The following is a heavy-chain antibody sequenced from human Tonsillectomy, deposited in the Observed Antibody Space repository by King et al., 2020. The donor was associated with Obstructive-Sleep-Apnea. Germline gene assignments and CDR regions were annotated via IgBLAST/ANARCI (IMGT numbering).Heavy chain of an antibody. CDR1: GFSLSTSGVG. Sequence: ITLKESGPTLVKPTETLTLTCTFSGFSLSTSGVGVGWIRQPPGKAPEWLALIYWDDDTRYRPSLKSRLTITKDTSKNQVVLTVTNMDPVDTATYYCSHLGGVRLFGVVLPGSQHFDYWGQGTLVTVSS. V-gene: IGHV2-5*02. J-gene: IGHJ4*02. D-gene: IGHD3-3*01. CDR2: IYWDDDT. CDR3: SHLGGVRLFGVVLPGSQHFDY.